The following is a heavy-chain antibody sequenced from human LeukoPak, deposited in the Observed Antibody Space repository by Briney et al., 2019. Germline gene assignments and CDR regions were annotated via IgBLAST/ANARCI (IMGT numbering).Heavy chain of an antibody. CDR2: IWYDGSNK. CDR3: ARDDYGDGYYYYYGMDV. J-gene: IGHJ6*02. V-gene: IGHV3-33*01. D-gene: IGHD4-17*01. Sequence: GGSLRLSCAASGFTFSSYGMHWVRQAPGKGLEWVAVIWYDGSNKYYADSVKGRFTISRDNSKNTLYLQMNSLRAEDTAVYYCARDDYGDGYYYYYGMDVWGPGTTVTVSS. CDR1: GFTFSSYG.